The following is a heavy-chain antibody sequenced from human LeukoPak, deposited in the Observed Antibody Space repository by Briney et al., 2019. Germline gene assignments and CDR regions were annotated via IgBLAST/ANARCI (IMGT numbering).Heavy chain of an antibody. Sequence: GGSLRLSCAASGFTFSSYEMNWVRQAPGKGLEWVSYISSSGSTIYSADSVKGRFTISRDNAKNSLYLQMNSLRAEDTAVYYCARWQGGYHYVPYGMDGWGQGTTVTVSS. V-gene: IGHV3-48*03. CDR3: ARWQGGYHYVPYGMDG. CDR2: ISSSGSTI. CDR1: GFTFSSYE. D-gene: IGHD5-12*01. J-gene: IGHJ6*02.